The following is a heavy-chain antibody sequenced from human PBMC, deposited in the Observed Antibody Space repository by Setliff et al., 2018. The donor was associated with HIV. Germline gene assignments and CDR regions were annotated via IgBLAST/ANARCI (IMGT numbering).Heavy chain of an antibody. CDR1: GDIFSFYA. D-gene: IGHD3-3*01. CDR3: ARAADYDFWSGYSSGWFDP. V-gene: IGHV1-69*06. Sequence: SVKVSCKASGDIFSFYALSWVRQAPGQGLEWMGKIIPKSDTTTYAQKFQGRVTMTADKSSNTAYMELSSLRSEDTAVYYCARAADYDFWSGYSSGWFDPWGQGTLVTVSS. J-gene: IGHJ5*02. CDR2: IIPKSDTT.